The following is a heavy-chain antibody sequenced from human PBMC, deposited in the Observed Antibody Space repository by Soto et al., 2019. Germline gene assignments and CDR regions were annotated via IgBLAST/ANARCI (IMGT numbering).Heavy chain of an antibody. CDR3: ALGSWSGETFDI. J-gene: IGHJ3*02. V-gene: IGHV1-69*02. Sequence: QVQLVQSGAEVKKPGSSVKVSSKASGGTFNVYTIIWVRQAPGQGLEWMGRIIPMLAITNYAQRFQGRVTLXAXXSTTTAYMELSSLTSEDTAVYYCALGSWSGETFDIWGQGTLVTVSS. CDR1: GGTFNVYT. CDR2: IIPMLAIT. D-gene: IGHD6-13*01.